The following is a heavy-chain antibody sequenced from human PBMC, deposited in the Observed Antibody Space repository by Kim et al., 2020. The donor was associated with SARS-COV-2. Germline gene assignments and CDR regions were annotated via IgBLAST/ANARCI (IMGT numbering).Heavy chain of an antibody. D-gene: IGHD1-26*01. CDR1: GFTFSTYA. J-gene: IGHJ4*02. CDR2: LSNDGSKR. V-gene: IGHV3-30-3*01. CDR3: ARDPAGGVGLFDY. Sequence: GGSLRLSCAASGFTFSTYAMHWVRQAPGKGLEWVAVLSNDGSKRYYADSVRGRFTISRDNSKNTLYLQMNSLRAEDTAVYFCARDPAGGVGLFDYWGQGTLVTVSS.